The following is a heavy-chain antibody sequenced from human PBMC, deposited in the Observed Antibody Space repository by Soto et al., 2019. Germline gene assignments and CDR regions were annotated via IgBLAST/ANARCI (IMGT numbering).Heavy chain of an antibody. Sequence: PGGSLRLSCAASGFTFDDYTMHWVRQAPGKGLEWVSLISWDGGSTYYADSVKGRFTISRDNSKNSLYLQMNSLRTEDTALYYCAKDILTPGYCSSTSCYTGGFDYWGQGTLVTVSS. J-gene: IGHJ4*02. CDR2: ISWDGGST. D-gene: IGHD2-2*02. CDR1: GFTFDDYT. V-gene: IGHV3-43*01. CDR3: AKDILTPGYCSSTSCYTGGFDY.